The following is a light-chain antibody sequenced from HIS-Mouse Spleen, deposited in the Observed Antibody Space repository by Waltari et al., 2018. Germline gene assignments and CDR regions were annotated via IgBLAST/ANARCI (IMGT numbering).Light chain of an antibody. Sequence: EIVMTQSPATLSVSPGERATLSCRASQSVSSNLAWYQQEPCQAPRLLIDGASTRATGIPARFSGSGSGTEFTLTISSMQSEDFAVYYCQQYNNWIFTFGPGTKVDIK. CDR1: QSVSSN. CDR3: QQYNNWIFT. CDR2: GAS. J-gene: IGKJ3*01. V-gene: IGKV3-15*01.